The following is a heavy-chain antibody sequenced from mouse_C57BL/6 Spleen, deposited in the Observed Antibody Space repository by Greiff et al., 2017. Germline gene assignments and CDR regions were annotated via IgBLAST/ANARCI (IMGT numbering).Heavy chain of an antibody. D-gene: IGHD2-3*01. Sequence: QVQLQQSGPELVKPGASVKISCKASGYAFSSSWMNWVKQRPGQGLEWIGRIYPGDGDTNYNGKFKGKATLTADKSSSTAYMQLSSLTSEDSAVYFCASDGLGLSWFAYWGQGTLVTVSA. V-gene: IGHV1-82*01. CDR1: GYAFSSSW. J-gene: IGHJ3*01. CDR3: ASDGLGLSWFAY. CDR2: IYPGDGDT.